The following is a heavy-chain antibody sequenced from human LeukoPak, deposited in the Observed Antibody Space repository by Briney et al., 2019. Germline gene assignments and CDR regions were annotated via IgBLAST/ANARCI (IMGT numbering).Heavy chain of an antibody. CDR1: GFTFSSYD. V-gene: IGHV3-13*01. CDR2: IGTAGDT. CDR3: ARVGVQEAFDI. D-gene: IGHD3-10*01. Sequence: GGSLRLSCAASGFTFSSYDMHWVRQATGKGLEWVSAIGTAGDTYYAGSVKGRFTISRENAKNSSYLQMNSLRAGDTAVYYCARVGVQEAFDIWGQGTMVTVSS. J-gene: IGHJ3*02.